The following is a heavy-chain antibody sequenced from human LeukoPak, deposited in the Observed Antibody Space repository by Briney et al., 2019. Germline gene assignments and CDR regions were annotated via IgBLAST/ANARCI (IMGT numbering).Heavy chain of an antibody. Sequence: AGGSLRLSCAASGFTFSSYAMSWVRQAPGKGLEWVSAISGSGGSTYYADSVKGRFTISRDNSKDTLYLQMNSLRAEDTAAYYCAKVRITFGGVIAHDAFDIWGQGTMVTVSS. CDR1: GFTFSSYA. D-gene: IGHD3-16*02. CDR3: AKVRITFGGVIAHDAFDI. V-gene: IGHV3-23*01. J-gene: IGHJ3*02. CDR2: ISGSGGST.